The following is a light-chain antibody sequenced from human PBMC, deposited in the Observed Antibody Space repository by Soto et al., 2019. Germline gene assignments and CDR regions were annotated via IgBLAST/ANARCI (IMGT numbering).Light chain of an antibody. Sequence: QSVLAQPASVSRSPGQSITISCTGTSSDVGSYNLVSWYQQHPGKAPKLMIYEGSKRPSGVPNRFSGSKSGNTASLTISGLQAEDEADYYCCSYAGSSTYVFGTGTKVTVL. V-gene: IGLV2-23*01. CDR2: EGS. CDR1: SSDVGSYNL. CDR3: CSYAGSSTYV. J-gene: IGLJ1*01.